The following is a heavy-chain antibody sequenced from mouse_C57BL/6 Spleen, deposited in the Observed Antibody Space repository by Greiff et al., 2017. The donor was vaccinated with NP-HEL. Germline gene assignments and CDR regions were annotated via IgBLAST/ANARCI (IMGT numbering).Heavy chain of an antibody. D-gene: IGHD2-2*01. Sequence: VQLQQPGAELVKPGASVKLSCKASGYTFTRYWMHWVKQRPGQGLEWIGMIHPNSGSTNYNEKFKSKATMTVDKSSSTAYMQLRSLTSEDSAVYYCARWLHAMDYWGQGASVTFSS. V-gene: IGHV1-64*01. CDR2: IHPNSGST. CDR3: ARWLHAMDY. J-gene: IGHJ4*01. CDR1: GYTFTRYW.